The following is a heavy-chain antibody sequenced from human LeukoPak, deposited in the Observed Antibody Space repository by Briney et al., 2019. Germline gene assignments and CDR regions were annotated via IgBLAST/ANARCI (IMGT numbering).Heavy chain of an antibody. Sequence: GGSLRLSCAASGFTFSGYAMSWVRQAPGKGLEWVSAISGSGGSTYYADSVKGRFTISRDNSMNTLYLQMNSLRAEDTDVYYCAKGYCSNVVCYPDYWGQGTLVTVSS. D-gene: IGHD2-8*01. CDR2: ISGSGGST. J-gene: IGHJ4*02. CDR1: GFTFSGYA. CDR3: AKGYCSNVVCYPDY. V-gene: IGHV3-23*01.